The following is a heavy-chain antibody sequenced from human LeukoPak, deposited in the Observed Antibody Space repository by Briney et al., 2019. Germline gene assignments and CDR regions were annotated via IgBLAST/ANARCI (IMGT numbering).Heavy chain of an antibody. V-gene: IGHV3-30*18. CDR2: ISYDGSNK. J-gene: IGHJ4*02. Sequence: PGGSLRLSCAASGFTFSSYGKHWVRQAPGKGLEWVAVISYDGSNKYYADSVKGRFTISRDNSKNTLYLQMNSLRAEDTAVYYCAKNRRSGWYLGTDYWGQGTLVTVSS. CDR3: AKNRRSGWYLGTDY. D-gene: IGHD6-19*01. CDR1: GFTFSSYG.